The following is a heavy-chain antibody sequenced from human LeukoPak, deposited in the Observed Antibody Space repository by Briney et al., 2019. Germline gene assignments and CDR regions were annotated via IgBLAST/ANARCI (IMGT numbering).Heavy chain of an antibody. CDR2: INHSGST. D-gene: IGHD1-26*01. CDR3: ARGEATAYFDY. CDR1: GGSFSGYY. V-gene: IGHV4-34*01. Sequence: SETLSLTCAVYGGSFSGYYWSWIRQPPGKGLEWIGEINHSGSTNYNPSLKSRVTISVDTSKNQFSLKLSSVTAADTAVYHCARGEATAYFDYWGQGTLVTVSS. J-gene: IGHJ4*02.